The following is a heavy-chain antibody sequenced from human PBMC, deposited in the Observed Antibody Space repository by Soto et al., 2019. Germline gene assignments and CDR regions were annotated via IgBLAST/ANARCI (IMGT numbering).Heavy chain of an antibody. J-gene: IGHJ6*02. Sequence: GGSLRLSCAASGFTFSSYAMSWVRQAPGKGLEWVSAISGSGGSTYYADSVKGRFTISRDNSKNTLYLQMNSLRAEDTAVYYCAKSKSYYESSGYYGYYYYGMDVWGQGTTVTVSS. CDR1: GFTFSSYA. CDR2: ISGSGGST. D-gene: IGHD3-22*01. V-gene: IGHV3-23*01. CDR3: AKSKSYYESSGYYGYYYYGMDV.